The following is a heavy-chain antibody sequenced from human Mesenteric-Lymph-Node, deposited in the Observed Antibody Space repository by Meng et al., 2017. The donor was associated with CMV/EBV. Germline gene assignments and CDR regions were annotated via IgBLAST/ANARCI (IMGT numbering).Heavy chain of an antibody. Sequence: GESLKISCAASGFIFSRYGMHWVRQAPGKGLEWVALIWYDGSNKYYADSVKGRFTISRDNSKNTLYLQMNSLRAEDTAVYYCAKGFGWPINFDYWGQGTLVTVSS. CDR2: IWYDGSNK. CDR1: GFIFSRYG. CDR3: AKGFGWPINFDY. J-gene: IGHJ4*02. D-gene: IGHD6-19*01. V-gene: IGHV3-33*06.